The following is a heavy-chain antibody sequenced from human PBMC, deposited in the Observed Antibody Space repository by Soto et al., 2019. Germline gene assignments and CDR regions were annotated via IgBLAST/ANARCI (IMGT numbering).Heavy chain of an antibody. Sequence: EVQLVESGGGLVQPGGSLRLSCAASGFTVSSNYMSWVRQAPGKGLEWVSVIYSGGSTYYADSVKGRFTISRHNSKNTLYLTKNSLRAEDTAVYYCARDKKGDGSGSYYAFDIWGQGTMVTVSS. CDR2: IYSGGST. CDR1: GFTVSSNY. D-gene: IGHD3-10*01. V-gene: IGHV3-53*04. J-gene: IGHJ3*02. CDR3: ARDKKGDGSGSYYAFDI.